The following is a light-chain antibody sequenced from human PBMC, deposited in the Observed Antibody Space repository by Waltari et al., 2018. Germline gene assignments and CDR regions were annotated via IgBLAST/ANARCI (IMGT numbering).Light chain of an antibody. J-gene: IGKJ2*01. Sequence: DIRLTQVPPTLSASVGERVTITCRASQTIGGWLAWYQQKPGKAPILLIYKTSNLQTGVPSRFSGSGYGTDFTLTISSLQPDDSATYYCQQYKISPYLFGQGTKLEL. CDR2: KTS. CDR1: QTIGGW. V-gene: IGKV1-5*03. CDR3: QQYKISPYL.